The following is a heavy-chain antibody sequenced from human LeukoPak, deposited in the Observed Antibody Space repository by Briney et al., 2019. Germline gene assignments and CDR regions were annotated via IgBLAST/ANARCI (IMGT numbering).Heavy chain of an antibody. V-gene: IGHV1-2*06. J-gene: IGHJ4*02. CDR2: INPNIDGT. Sequence: ASVKVSCKSPGYTFTGYYMHWVRQAPGQGLEWMGRINPNIDGTNYAQKFQGRVTMTRDTSISTAYMELSRLRSDDTAVYYCASSPVAGIFDYWGQGTLVTVSS. D-gene: IGHD6-19*01. CDR1: GYTFTGYY. CDR3: ASSPVAGIFDY.